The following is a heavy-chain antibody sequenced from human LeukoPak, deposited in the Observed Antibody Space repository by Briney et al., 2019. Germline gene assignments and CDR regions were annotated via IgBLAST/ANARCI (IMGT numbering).Heavy chain of an antibody. V-gene: IGHV5-51*01. Sequence: GESLKISCKGSGYSFTSYWIGWVRQMPGKGLEWMGIIYPGDSDTRYSPSFQGQVTISADKSISTAYLQWSSLKASDSAMYYCARQGRTYYYDSSGFQGAFDIWGQGTMVTVSS. CDR3: ARQGRTYYYDSSGFQGAFDI. D-gene: IGHD3-22*01. J-gene: IGHJ3*02. CDR1: GYSFTSYW. CDR2: IYPGDSDT.